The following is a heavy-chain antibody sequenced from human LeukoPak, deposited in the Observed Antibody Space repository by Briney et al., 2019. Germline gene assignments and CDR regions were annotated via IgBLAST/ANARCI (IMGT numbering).Heavy chain of an antibody. Sequence: PSETLSLTCSVSGGSISSDSYQWGWIRQPPGKGLEWIGYIYYSGATYYTPSLKSRVTISVDTSKNEFSLKLSSVTAADTAVYYCASLSPGGHYYGSGGDWGQGTLVTVSS. CDR2: IYYSGAT. J-gene: IGHJ4*02. CDR1: GGSISSDSYQ. V-gene: IGHV4-39*01. D-gene: IGHD3-10*01. CDR3: ASLSPGGHYYGSGGD.